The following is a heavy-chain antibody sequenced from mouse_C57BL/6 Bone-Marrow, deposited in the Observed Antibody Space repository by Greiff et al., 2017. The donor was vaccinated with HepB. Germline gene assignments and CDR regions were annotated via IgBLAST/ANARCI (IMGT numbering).Heavy chain of an antibody. V-gene: IGHV1-81*01. CDR3: ATNWGFAY. CDR2: IYPRSGNT. Sequence: VQLQQSGAELARPGASVKLSCKASGYTFTSYGISWVKQRTGQGLEWIGEIYPRSGNTYYNEKFKGKATLTADKSSSTAYMELRSLTSEDSAVYFCATNWGFAYWGQGTLVTVSA. CDR1: GYTFTSYG. D-gene: IGHD4-1*01. J-gene: IGHJ3*01.